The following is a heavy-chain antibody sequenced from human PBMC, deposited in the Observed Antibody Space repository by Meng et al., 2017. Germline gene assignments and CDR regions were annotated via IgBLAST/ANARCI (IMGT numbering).Heavy chain of an antibody. D-gene: IGHD2-15*01. CDR1: GGSISISNW. Sequence: QVPVQDSGPGRVKLSVTLSLTCAVSGGSISISNWWSWVRQPPGKGLEWIGEIYHSGSTNYNPSLKSRVTISVDKSKNQFSLKLSSVTAADTAVYYCARVVAATTLFLDYWGQGTLVTVSS. CDR2: IYHSGST. V-gene: IGHV4-4*02. CDR3: ARVVAATTLFLDY. J-gene: IGHJ4*02.